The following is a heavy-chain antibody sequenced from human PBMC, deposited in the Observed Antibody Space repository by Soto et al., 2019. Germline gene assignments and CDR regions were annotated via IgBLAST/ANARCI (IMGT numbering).Heavy chain of an antibody. CDR2: IIPIFGTA. V-gene: IGHV1-69*01. Sequence: QVQLVQSGAEVKKPGSSVKVSCKASGGTFSSYAISWVRQAPGQGLEWMGGIIPIFGTANYAQKFQGRVTITADESTSTAYMELSSLRSEDTAVYYSARATPYYYDSSGYYRDAFDIWGQGTMVTVSS. D-gene: IGHD3-22*01. CDR3: ARATPYYYDSSGYYRDAFDI. CDR1: GGTFSSYA. J-gene: IGHJ3*02.